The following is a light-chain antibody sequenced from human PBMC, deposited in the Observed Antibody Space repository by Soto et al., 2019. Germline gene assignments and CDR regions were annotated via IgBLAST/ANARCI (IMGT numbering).Light chain of an antibody. V-gene: IGKV3-20*01. CDR3: QQYGSSPRT. J-gene: IGKJ1*01. Sequence: EIVLTQSPATLSLSPGERATLSCRASQSVGDNLAWYQRQPGQPPRLLIYGASSRATGIPDRFSGSGSGTDFTLTISRLEPEDFAVYYCQQYGSSPRTFGQGTKVDIK. CDR1: QSVGDN. CDR2: GAS.